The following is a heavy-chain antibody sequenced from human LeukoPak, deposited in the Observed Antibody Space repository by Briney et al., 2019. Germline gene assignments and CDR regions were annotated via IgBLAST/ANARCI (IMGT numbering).Heavy chain of an antibody. J-gene: IGHJ5*02. CDR1: GFTFSGYW. CDR2: IDEDGSAK. Sequence: GGSLRLSCAASGFTFSGYWMTWLRQAPGKGPEWVANIDEDGSAKYYLGSVKGRFTISRDNAENSLYLQMNNLRAEDTAVYYCVRFYYGSGTSFDPWGQGTLVTVSS. D-gene: IGHD3-10*01. V-gene: IGHV3-7*01. CDR3: VRFYYGSGTSFDP.